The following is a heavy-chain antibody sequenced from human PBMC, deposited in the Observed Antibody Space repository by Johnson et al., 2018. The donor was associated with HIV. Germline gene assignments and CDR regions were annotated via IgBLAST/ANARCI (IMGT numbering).Heavy chain of an antibody. Sequence: VQLVESGGGVVQPGESLRLSCAASGFTFSTYGMHWVRQAPGKGLVWVSVIYSGGSTYYADSVKGRFTISRDNSKNTLYLQMNRLKTEDTAVYYCTKLVGYCSGGGCYTPGDIWGQGTMVTVSS. V-gene: IGHV3-NL1*01. J-gene: IGHJ3*02. CDR1: GFTFSTYG. D-gene: IGHD2-15*01. CDR3: TKLVGYCSGGGCYTPGDI. CDR2: IYSGGST.